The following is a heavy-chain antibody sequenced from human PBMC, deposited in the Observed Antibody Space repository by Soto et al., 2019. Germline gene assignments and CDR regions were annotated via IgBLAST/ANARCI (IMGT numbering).Heavy chain of an antibody. CDR2: ISTNGGST. V-gene: IGHV3-64D*06. J-gene: IGHJ4*02. CDR1: GFTFSIYA. Sequence: GGSLRLSCSASGFTFSIYAMRWVRQAPGKGLEYFSSISTNGGSTDYADSVKGRFTISRDNSKNTVYLQMSSLRVEDTAVYYCVKGEYYYDSSGYYPFDYWGQGTLVTVSS. D-gene: IGHD3-22*01. CDR3: VKGEYYYDSSGYYPFDY.